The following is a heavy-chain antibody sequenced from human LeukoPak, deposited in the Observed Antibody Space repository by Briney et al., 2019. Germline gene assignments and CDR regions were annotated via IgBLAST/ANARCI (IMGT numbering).Heavy chain of an antibody. CDR2: INHSGST. Sequence: PSETLSLTCAVYGGSFSGYYWSWIRQPPGKGLEWIGEINHSGSTNYNPSLKSRVTISVDTSKDQFSLKLSSVTAADTAVYYCARGNIWFDPWGQGTLVTVSS. V-gene: IGHV4-34*01. CDR3: ARGNIWFDP. D-gene: IGHD2/OR15-2a*01. J-gene: IGHJ5*02. CDR1: GGSFSGYY.